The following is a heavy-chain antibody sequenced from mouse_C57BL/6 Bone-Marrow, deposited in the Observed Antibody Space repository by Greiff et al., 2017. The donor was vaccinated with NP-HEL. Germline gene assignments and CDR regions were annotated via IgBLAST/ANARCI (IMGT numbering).Heavy chain of an antibody. Sequence: VQLQQPGAELVKPGASVKLSCKASGYTFTSYWMQWVKQRPGQGLEWIGEIDPSDSYTNYNQKFKGKATLTVDTSSSTAYMQLRSLTSEDSAVYYCARGAYYSTLDYWGQGTTLTVSS. J-gene: IGHJ2*01. D-gene: IGHD2-5*01. CDR2: IDPSDSYT. V-gene: IGHV1-50*01. CDR3: ARGAYYSTLDY. CDR1: GYTFTSYW.